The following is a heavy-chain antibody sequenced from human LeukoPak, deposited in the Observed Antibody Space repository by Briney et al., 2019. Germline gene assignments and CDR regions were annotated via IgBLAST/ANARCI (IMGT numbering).Heavy chain of an antibody. J-gene: IGHJ4*02. CDR2: ISSSSSYI. V-gene: IGHV3-21*01. D-gene: IGHD3-22*01. CDR1: GFTFSSYS. CDR3: ARDHYYYDSSGYPFDY. Sequence: GGSLRLSCAASGFTFSSYSMNWVRQAPGKGLEWVSSISSSSSYIYYADSVKGRFTISRDNAKNSLYLQMNSLRAEDTAVYYCARDHYYYDSSGYPFDYWGQGTLVTVSS.